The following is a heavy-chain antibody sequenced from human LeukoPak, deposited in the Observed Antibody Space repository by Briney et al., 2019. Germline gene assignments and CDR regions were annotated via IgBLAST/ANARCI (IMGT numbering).Heavy chain of an antibody. CDR3: AREQISMIRGFDN. D-gene: IGHD3-10*01. J-gene: IGHJ4*02. CDR2: IYYSGNT. CDR1: GGSISSYY. Sequence: PETLSLTCTVSGGSISSYYWSWIRQPPGKGLELIGYIYYSGNTNYNPSLKSRVTISIDTSKKQLSLKLTSVTAADTAVYYCAREQISMIRGFDNWGQGTLVTVSS. V-gene: IGHV4-59*01.